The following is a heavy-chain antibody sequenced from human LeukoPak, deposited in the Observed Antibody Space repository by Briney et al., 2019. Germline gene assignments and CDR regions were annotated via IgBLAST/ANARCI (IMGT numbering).Heavy chain of an antibody. Sequence: PGGSLRLSCAASGFTVSSSYMSWVRQAPGKGLEWVSVIYSGGSTYYADSVKGRFTISRDNSKNTLYLQMNSLRAEDTAVYYCAKDRWTEVDAFDIWGQGTMVTVSS. CDR1: GFTVSSSY. CDR2: IYSGGST. J-gene: IGHJ3*02. CDR3: AKDRWTEVDAFDI. V-gene: IGHV3-53*01. D-gene: IGHD1-1*01.